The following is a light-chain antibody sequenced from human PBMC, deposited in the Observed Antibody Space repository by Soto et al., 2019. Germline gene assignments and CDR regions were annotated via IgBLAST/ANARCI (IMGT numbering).Light chain of an antibody. Sequence: EIVMTQSPATLSVSPGERATLSCRASQSVSSNLAWYQQKPGQAPRLLIYGASTRATGIPARFSGSGSGTEFTLTISSLQSEDFAVYYCQSGDTIGQGTKLEIK. CDR2: GAS. CDR3: QSGDT. J-gene: IGKJ2*01. CDR1: QSVSSN. V-gene: IGKV3-15*01.